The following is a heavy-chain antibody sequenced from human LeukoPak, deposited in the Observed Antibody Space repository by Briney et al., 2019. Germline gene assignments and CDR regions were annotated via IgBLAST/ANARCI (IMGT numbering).Heavy chain of an antibody. J-gene: IGHJ4*02. CDR1: GFTFSSYW. CDR3: AREETGDYFDY. V-gene: IGHV3-48*04. Sequence: GGSLRLSCAASGFTFSSYWMNWVRQSPGKGLEWISYITRSGNTIYYADSVRGRFTISRDNGKNSLYLQMNSLRAEDTAVYYCAREETGDYFDYWGQGTLVTVSS. CDR2: ITRSGNTI. D-gene: IGHD1-1*01.